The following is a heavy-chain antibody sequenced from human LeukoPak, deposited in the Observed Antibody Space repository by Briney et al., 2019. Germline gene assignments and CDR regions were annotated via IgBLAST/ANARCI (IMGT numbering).Heavy chain of an antibody. CDR3: TSRLCYYDSSGYRDSDY. CDR1: GFTFSNAW. J-gene: IGHJ4*02. D-gene: IGHD3-22*01. Sequence: PGGSLRLSCAASGFTFSNAWMNWVRQAPGKGLEWVGRIKSKTDGGTTDYAAPVKGRFTISRDDSKNTLYLQMNSLKTEDTAVYYCTSRLCYYDSSGYRDSDYWGQGTLVTVSS. V-gene: IGHV3-15*07. CDR2: IKSKTDGGTT.